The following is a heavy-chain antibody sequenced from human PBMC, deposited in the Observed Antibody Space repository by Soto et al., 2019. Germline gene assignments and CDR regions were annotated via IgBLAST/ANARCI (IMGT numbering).Heavy chain of an antibody. J-gene: IGHJ6*03. V-gene: IGHV4-39*01. D-gene: IGHD2-21*01. CDR3: ARHRSRNYGGAQRPIDYYMDV. CDR2: IYYSGST. Sequence: QPQLQESGPGLVKPSETLSLTCTVSGGSISSSSYYWGWIRQPPGKGLEWIGSIYYSGSTYYNPSLKSRVTISVDTSKNQFSLKLSSVTAADTAVYYCARHRSRNYGGAQRPIDYYMDVWGNGTTVTVSS. CDR1: GGSISSSSYY.